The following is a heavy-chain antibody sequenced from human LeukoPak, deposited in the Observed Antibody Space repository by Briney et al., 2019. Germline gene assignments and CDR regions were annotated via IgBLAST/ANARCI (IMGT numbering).Heavy chain of an antibody. D-gene: IGHD3-22*01. J-gene: IGHJ4*02. Sequence: GGSLRLSCAASGFTFSSYSMNWVRQAPGKGLEWVSYISSSSSTIYYADSVKGRFTISRDNAKNSLYLQMNSLRAEDTAVYYCAKDRDSSGYYSFWGQGTLVTVSS. V-gene: IGHV3-48*04. CDR2: ISSSSSTI. CDR3: AKDRDSSGYYSF. CDR1: GFTFSSYS.